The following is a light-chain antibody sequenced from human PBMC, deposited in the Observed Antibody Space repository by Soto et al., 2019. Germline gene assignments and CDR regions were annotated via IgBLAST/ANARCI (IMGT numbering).Light chain of an antibody. CDR3: SSFASSNTGV. CDR2: EVT. J-gene: IGLJ3*02. V-gene: IGLV2-8*01. CDR1: SSDVGAYNY. Sequence: QSALTQPPSASGSPGQSVTISCTGTSSDVGAYNYVSWYQQHAGKVPKLVIYEVTKRPSGVPDRFSGSKSANTASLTVSGLQAEDEADYYCSSFASSNTGVFGGGTQLNVL.